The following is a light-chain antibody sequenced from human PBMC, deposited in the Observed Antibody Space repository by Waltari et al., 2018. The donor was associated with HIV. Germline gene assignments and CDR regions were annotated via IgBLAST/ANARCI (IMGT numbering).Light chain of an antibody. V-gene: IGKV1-39*01. CDR1: QSISSY. J-gene: IGKJ5*01. CDR3: QQSYSTRIT. CDR2: AAS. Sequence: DIQMTQSPSSLSASVGDRVTITCRASQSISSYLNWYQQKPVKAPEHLIYAASSLQSGVPSRFSGSGSGTDFTLTISSLQPEDFATYYCQQSYSTRITFGQGTRLEIK.